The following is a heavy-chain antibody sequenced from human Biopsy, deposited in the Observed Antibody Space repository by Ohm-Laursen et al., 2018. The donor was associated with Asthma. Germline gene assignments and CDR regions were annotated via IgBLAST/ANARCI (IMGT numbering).Heavy chain of an antibody. Sequence: SLRLFCAAPGFTFRSYAMHWVRQAPGKGLDWVALISFDPLNKQYADWVRGRFTVSRDSSKNTLYLQMNSLRADDTAVYYCARVPVAAAGPYYYGMDVWGQGTTVTVSS. J-gene: IGHJ6*02. D-gene: IGHD6-13*01. V-gene: IGHV3-30-3*01. CDR3: ARVPVAAAGPYYYGMDV. CDR2: ISFDPLNK. CDR1: GFTFRSYA.